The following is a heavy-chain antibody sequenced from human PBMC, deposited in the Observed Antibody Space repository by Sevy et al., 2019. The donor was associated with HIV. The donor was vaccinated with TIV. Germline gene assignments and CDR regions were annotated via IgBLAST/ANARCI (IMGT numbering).Heavy chain of an antibody. D-gene: IGHD2-2*01. J-gene: IGHJ6*02. Sequence: GGSLRLSCAASGFTFSNYAMSWVRQAPGKGLEWVSSISRSGGSIHYADSVKGRFTISRDNSKNTLYLQMNSLSAEETAVYYCAKVDVVVPVADYGLDVWGQGTTVTVSS. V-gene: IGHV3-23*01. CDR1: GFTFSNYA. CDR2: ISRSGGSI. CDR3: AKVDVVVPVADYGLDV.